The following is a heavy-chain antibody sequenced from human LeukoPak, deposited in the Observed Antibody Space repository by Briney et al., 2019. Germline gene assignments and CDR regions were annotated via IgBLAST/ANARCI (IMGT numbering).Heavy chain of an antibody. CDR1: GFTFSSYW. CDR2: IKQDGSEK. V-gene: IGHV3-7*01. J-gene: IGHJ4*02. Sequence: PGGCLRLSCAASGFTFSSYWMRWVREAPGKGREWVANIKQDGSEKYYVDSVKGRFTISRDNAKNSLYLQMNSLRAEDTAVYYCANGWDGVFDYWGQGTLVTVSS. CDR3: ANGWDGVFDY. D-gene: IGHD6-19*01.